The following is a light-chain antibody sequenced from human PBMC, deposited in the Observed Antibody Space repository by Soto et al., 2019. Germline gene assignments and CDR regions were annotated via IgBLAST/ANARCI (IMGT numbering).Light chain of an antibody. Sequence: EIVMTQSPATLSVSPGERATLSCRASESASTNLAWYQQRPGQAPWPLIYATSPRAPGIPARFTGSGSGTAVTLTISSLQSEDFAVYSCQQYNKWPLSCGGGTKVEIK. CDR2: ATS. V-gene: IGKV3-15*01. CDR3: QQYNKWPLS. J-gene: IGKJ4*01. CDR1: ESASTN.